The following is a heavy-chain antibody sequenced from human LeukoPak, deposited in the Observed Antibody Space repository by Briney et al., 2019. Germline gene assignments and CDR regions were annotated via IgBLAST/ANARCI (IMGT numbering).Heavy chain of an antibody. D-gene: IGHD5-12*01. CDR2: IYYSGST. CDR1: GGSISSSSYY. J-gene: IGHJ4*02. CDR3: ASLGGSGYDRFDY. V-gene: IGHV4-39*07. Sequence: PSETLSLTCTVSGGSISSSSYYWGWIRQPPGKGLEWIGSIYYSGSTYYNPSLKSRVTISVDTSKNQFSLKLSSVTAADTAVYYCASLGGSGYDRFDYWGQGTLVTVSS.